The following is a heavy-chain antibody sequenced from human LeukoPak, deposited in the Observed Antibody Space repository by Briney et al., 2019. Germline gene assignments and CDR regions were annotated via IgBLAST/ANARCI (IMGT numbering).Heavy chain of an antibody. CDR3: TRDDSGGYYPPSS. V-gene: IGHV3-49*04. D-gene: IGHD3-22*01. CDR1: GFTFGDYA. CDR2: IRSKAYGGTT. Sequence: PGRSLRLSCTASGFTFGDYAMSWVRQAPGKGLEWAGFIRSKAYGGTTEYAASVKGRFTISRDDSKSIAYLQLNSLKIEDTAVYYCTRDDSGGYYPPSSWGQGTQVTVSS. J-gene: IGHJ5*02.